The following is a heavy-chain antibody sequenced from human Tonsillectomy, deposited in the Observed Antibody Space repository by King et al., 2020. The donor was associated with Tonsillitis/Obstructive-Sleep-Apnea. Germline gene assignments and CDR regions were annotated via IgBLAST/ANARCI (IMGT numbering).Heavy chain of an antibody. CDR3: ARGGATAYYYGSGYYYMDV. CDR2: IIPIFGTA. CDR1: GGTFSSYA. Sequence: LVQSGAEVKKPGSSVKVSCKASGGTFSSYAISWVRQAPGQGLEWMGGIIPIFGTANYAQKFQGRVTITADESTSTAYMELSSLRSEDTAVYYCARGGATAYYYGSGYYYMDVWGKGTTVTVSS. D-gene: IGHD3-10*01. V-gene: IGHV1-69*01. J-gene: IGHJ6*03.